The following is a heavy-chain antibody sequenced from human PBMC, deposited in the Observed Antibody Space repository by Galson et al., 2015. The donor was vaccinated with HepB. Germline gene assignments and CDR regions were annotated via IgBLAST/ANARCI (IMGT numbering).Heavy chain of an antibody. Sequence: SLRLSCAASGFTFSSYAMSWVRQAPGKGLEWVSAISGSGGSTYYADSVKGRFTISRDNSKNTLYLQMNSLRAEDTAVYYCAKDRAAFGYYDSSGYYYPLDYWGQGTLVTVSS. V-gene: IGHV3-23*01. CDR2: ISGSGGST. J-gene: IGHJ4*02. D-gene: IGHD3-22*01. CDR3: AKDRAAFGYYDSSGYYYPLDY. CDR1: GFTFSSYA.